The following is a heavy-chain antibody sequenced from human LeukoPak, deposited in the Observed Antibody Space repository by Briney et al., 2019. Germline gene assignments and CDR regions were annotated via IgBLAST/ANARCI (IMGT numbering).Heavy chain of an antibody. Sequence: PSETLSLTCTVSGGSISSGSYYWSWIRQPAGKGLEWIGRIYTSGSTNYNPSLKSRVTISVDTSKNQFSLKLSSVTAADTAVYYCARDVLYGDYGDYWGQGTLVTVSS. CDR3: ARDVLYGDYGDY. V-gene: IGHV4-61*02. CDR2: IYTSGST. D-gene: IGHD4-17*01. CDR1: GGSISSGSYY. J-gene: IGHJ4*02.